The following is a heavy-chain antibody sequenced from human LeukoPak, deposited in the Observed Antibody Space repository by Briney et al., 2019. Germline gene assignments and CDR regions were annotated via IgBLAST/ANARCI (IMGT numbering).Heavy chain of an antibody. CDR3: AKDRRSSYYYDSSGYYFDY. CDR1: GFTFSSYA. Sequence: GGSLRLSCAASGFTFSSYAMSWVRQAPGKGVEWVSAISGSGGSTYYADSVKGLFTISRDNSKTTLYLQMNSLRAEDTAVYYCAKDRRSSYYYDSSGYYFDYWGQGTLVTVSS. CDR2: ISGSGGST. V-gene: IGHV3-23*01. J-gene: IGHJ4*02. D-gene: IGHD3-22*01.